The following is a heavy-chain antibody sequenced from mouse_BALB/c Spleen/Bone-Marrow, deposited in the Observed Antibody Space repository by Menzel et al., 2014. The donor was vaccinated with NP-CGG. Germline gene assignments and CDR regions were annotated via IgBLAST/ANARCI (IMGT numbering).Heavy chain of an antibody. CDR1: GYTFSSYW. CDR3: ARLGGYRWGMDY. D-gene: IGHD3-1*01. CDR2: ILPGSGST. V-gene: IGHV1-9*01. Sequence: QVQLQQSGAELMKPGASAKISCKATGYTFSSYWIAWVKQRPGHGLEWFGEILPGSGSTKYNEKFKGKATFTADTSSNTAYMQLSSLTSEDSAVYYCARLGGYRWGMDYRGQGTSVTVSS. J-gene: IGHJ4*01.